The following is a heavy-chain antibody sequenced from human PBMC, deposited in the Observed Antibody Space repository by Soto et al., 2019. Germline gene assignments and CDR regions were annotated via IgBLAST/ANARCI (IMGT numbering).Heavy chain of an antibody. CDR2: IFYTGKT. J-gene: IGHJ5*02. CDR1: AGSISNYH. D-gene: IGHD2-15*01. CDR3: ARVLEVAGGFDP. Sequence: SETLSLTCSVSAGSISNYHWSWIRQPPGKGLEWIGYIFYTGKTNYNPSLKSRVTISLDTSKNQFSLRLDSVTAADTAVYYCARVLEVAGGFDPWGQRTLVTVSS. V-gene: IGHV4-59*01.